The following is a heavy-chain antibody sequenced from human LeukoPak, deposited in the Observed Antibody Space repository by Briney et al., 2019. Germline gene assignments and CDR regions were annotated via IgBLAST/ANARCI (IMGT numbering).Heavy chain of an antibody. J-gene: IGHJ6*02. V-gene: IGHV3-74*01. Sequence: PGGSLRLSCAASGFTFSSYWMHWVRQAPGKGLVWVSRINSDGSSTSYADSVKGRFTISRDNAKNTLYLQMNSLRAEDTAVYYCARESSYGYYYYYYGMDVWGQGTTVTVSS. D-gene: IGHD5-18*01. CDR1: GFTFSSYW. CDR3: ARESSYGYYYYYYGMDV. CDR2: INSDGSST.